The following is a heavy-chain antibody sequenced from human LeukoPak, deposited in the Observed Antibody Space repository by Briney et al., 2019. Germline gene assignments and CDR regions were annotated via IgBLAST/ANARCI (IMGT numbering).Heavy chain of an antibody. D-gene: IGHD2-21*02. CDR1: GFTFNAFA. CDR2: IRKDGYSQ. CDR3: AKDRGDFPPYFDF. V-gene: IGHV3-30*02. Sequence: GGSLRLSWEASGFTFNAFAMHWVRQAPGKGLEWVSFIRKDGYSQKYAGSVEGRFTISRDNSKNTVFLHLTSLRSEDTAMYYCAKDRGDFPPYFDFWGQGTLVTVSS. J-gene: IGHJ4*02.